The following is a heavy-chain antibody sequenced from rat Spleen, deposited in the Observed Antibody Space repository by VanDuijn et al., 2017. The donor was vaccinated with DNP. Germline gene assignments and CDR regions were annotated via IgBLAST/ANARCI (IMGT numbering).Heavy chain of an antibody. Sequence: EVQLQESGPGLVKPSQSLSLTCSVTGYSITSNYWGWIRRFPGNKMEWIGHISYSGSTSYNPSLKSRISITRDTSKNQFFLQLSSVTTEDTATYYCARWPGYNPPYAMDVWGQGTSVTVSS. D-gene: IGHD1-4*01. V-gene: IGHV3-1*01. CDR3: ARWPGYNPPYAMDV. J-gene: IGHJ4*01. CDR1: GYSITSNY. CDR2: ISYSGST.